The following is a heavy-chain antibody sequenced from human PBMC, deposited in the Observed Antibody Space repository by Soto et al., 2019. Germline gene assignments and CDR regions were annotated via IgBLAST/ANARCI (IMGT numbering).Heavy chain of an antibody. CDR2: IWFDGSKK. CDR1: GIKFSSNG. CDR3: ARELLYGSGSRNFHYYGMDV. J-gene: IGHJ6*02. Sequence: PGGSLRLSCAASGIKFSSNGMHWVRQAPGKGLEWVAVIWFDGSKKYYVDSVKGRFTISRDNSNNTLYLQMNSLRAEDTGVYYGARELLYGSGSRNFHYYGMDVWGQGTTVTVSS. V-gene: IGHV3-33*01. D-gene: IGHD3-10*01.